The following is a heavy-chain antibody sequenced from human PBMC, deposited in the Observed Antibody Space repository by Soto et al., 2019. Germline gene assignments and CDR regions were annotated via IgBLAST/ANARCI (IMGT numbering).Heavy chain of an antibody. J-gene: IGHJ4*02. D-gene: IGHD2-21*02. Sequence: PSETLSLTCAVSGYFIGSGYYWGWIRQPPGKGLEWIGNIYHSGSTYYNPSLKSRVTISVDTSKNQFYLKLTSVTAADTAVYFCVGVVVTAYWGQGTLVTV. V-gene: IGHV4-38-2*01. CDR2: IYHSGST. CDR3: VGVVVTAY. CDR1: GYFIGSGYY.